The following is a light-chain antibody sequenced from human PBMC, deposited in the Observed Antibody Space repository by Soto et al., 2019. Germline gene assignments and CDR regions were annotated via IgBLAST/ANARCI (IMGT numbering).Light chain of an antibody. J-gene: IGKJ1*01. CDR2: AAS. CDR3: QQSYSNPQT. Sequence: DIQMTQSPSYLYEYVGDRLTITCWASQSIRSYLNWHQQKPGQAPKLLIYAASSLQSGVPSRCSGSGSGTDFTLTISSRQTEDFETYYCQQSYSNPQTFGQGTKVDIK. V-gene: IGKV1-39*01. CDR1: QSIRSY.